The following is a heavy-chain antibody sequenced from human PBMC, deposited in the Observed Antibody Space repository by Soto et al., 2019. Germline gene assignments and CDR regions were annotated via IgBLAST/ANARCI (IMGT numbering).Heavy chain of an antibody. CDR1: GFTFSSYA. D-gene: IGHD2-2*01. J-gene: IGHJ6*03. V-gene: IGHV3-23*01. CDR3: ARARPGSTNNPRGYYYYYYMDV. Sequence: GGSLRLSCASSGFTFSSYAMKWVRQAPGKGLEWVSLIGESGTPTYYADSVKGRFTISRDNSGNTLFLEMYSLRAEDTAVYYCARARPGSTNNPRGYYYYYYMDVWGKGTTVTVSS. CDR2: IGESGTPT.